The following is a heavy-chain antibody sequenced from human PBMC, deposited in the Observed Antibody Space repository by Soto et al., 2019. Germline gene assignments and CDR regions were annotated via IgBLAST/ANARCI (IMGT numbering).Heavy chain of an antibody. CDR1: GFTFSHYS. V-gene: IGHV3-48*01. CDR2: ISSTSGSI. Sequence: EVQLVESGGGLVQPGGSLRLSCVVSGFTFSHYSMNWVRQAPGKGLEWVSFISSTSGSIYYADSVRGRFTISRDNAKNSLYLQMNSLRAEDTAVYYCTRAPPPDYWGQGTLVTVSP. CDR3: TRAPPPDY. J-gene: IGHJ4*02.